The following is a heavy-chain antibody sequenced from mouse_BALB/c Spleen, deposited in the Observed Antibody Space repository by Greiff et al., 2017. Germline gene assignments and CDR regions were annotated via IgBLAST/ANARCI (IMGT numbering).Heavy chain of an antibody. CDR3: AREGSRDDLDY. J-gene: IGHJ2*01. V-gene: IGHV5-6-5*01. D-gene: IGHD3-3*01. Sequence: DVMLVESGGGLVKPGGSLKLSCAASGFTFSSYAMSWVRQTPEKRLEWVASISSGGSTYYPDSVKGRFTISKDNARNILYLQMSSLGSEDTAMYYCAREGSRDDLDYWGQGTTLTVSS. CDR2: ISSGGST. CDR1: GFTFSSYA.